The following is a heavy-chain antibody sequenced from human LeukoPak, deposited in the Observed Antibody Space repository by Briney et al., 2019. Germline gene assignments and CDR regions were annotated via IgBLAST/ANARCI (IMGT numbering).Heavy chain of an antibody. CDR1: GGSISTGDYY. Sequence: PSQTLSLTCTVSGGSISTGDYYWSWIRQPPGKGLEWIGYIYYSGTTYYNPSLKSRVTISVDTSKNQFSLKLTSVTAADTAVYYCANYYDSSGPIFDNWGRGTLVTVSS. CDR2: IYYSGTT. D-gene: IGHD3-22*01. V-gene: IGHV4-30-4*01. CDR3: ANYYDSSGPIFDN. J-gene: IGHJ4*02.